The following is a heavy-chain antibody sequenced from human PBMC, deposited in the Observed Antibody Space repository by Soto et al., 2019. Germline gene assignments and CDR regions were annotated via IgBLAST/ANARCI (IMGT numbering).Heavy chain of an antibody. Sequence: QVQLQQWGAGRLKPSETLSLTCAVYGGSFSGYYWSWIRQPPGKGLEWIGEINHSGSTNYNPSLKSRVTISVDTSKNQFSLKLSSVTAADTAVYYCARMLRYFDWSPPLGYWYFDLWGRGTLVTVSS. CDR1: GGSFSGYY. D-gene: IGHD3-9*01. CDR2: INHSGST. J-gene: IGHJ2*01. V-gene: IGHV4-34*01. CDR3: ARMLRYFDWSPPLGYWYFDL.